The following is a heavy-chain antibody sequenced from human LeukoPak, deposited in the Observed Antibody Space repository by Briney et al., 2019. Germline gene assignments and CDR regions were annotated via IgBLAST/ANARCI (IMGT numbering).Heavy chain of an antibody. CDR3: ATAVIEYSSSSDAFDI. V-gene: IGHV1-24*01. CDR1: GYTLTELS. CDR2: FDPEDGET. D-gene: IGHD6-6*01. Sequence: SVKVSCKVSGYTLTELSMHWVRQAPGKGLEWMGGFDPEDGETIYAQKFQGRVTMTEDTSTDTAYMELRRLRCEDTAVYYCATAVIEYSSSSDAFDIWGQGTMVTVSS. J-gene: IGHJ3*02.